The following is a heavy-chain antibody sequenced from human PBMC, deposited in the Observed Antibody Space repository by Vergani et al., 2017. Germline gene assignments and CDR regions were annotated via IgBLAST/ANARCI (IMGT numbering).Heavy chain of an antibody. J-gene: IGHJ4*02. Sequence: EVQLLESGGGLVQPGGSLRLSCAASGFTFSSYAMSWVRQAPEKGLEWVSAISGSGGSTYYADSVKGRFTISRDNSKNTLYLQMNSLRAEDTAVYYCAKGPRGDSSSSVPRDYWGQGTLVTVSS. CDR1: GFTFSSYA. V-gene: IGHV3-23*01. CDR2: ISGSGGST. D-gene: IGHD6-6*01. CDR3: AKGPRGDSSSSVPRDY.